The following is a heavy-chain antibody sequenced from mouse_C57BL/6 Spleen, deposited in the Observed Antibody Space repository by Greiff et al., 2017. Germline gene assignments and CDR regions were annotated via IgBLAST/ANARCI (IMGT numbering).Heavy chain of an antibody. D-gene: IGHD1-1*01. Sequence: QVQLQQPGAELVKPGSSVKMSCKASGYTFTGYWITWVKQRPGQGLEWIGDIYPGSGSTNYNEKFKSKATLTVDTSSSTAYMQLSSLTSEDSAVYYCARGTTVVATGDYWGQGTTLTVSS. J-gene: IGHJ2*01. CDR1: GYTFTGYW. V-gene: IGHV1-55*01. CDR3: ARGTTVVATGDY. CDR2: IYPGSGST.